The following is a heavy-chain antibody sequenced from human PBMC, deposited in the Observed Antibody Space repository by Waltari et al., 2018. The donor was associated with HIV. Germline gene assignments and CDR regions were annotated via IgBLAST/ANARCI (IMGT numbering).Heavy chain of an antibody. CDR3: ARAREWELLYPIDY. CDR1: GYTFINYA. V-gene: IGHV7-4-1*02. D-gene: IGHD1-26*01. CDR2: INPNPGNP. Sequence: QVQLVQSGSELKKPGASVKVSCKASGYTFINYAMNWVRQAPGQGLEWMGWINPNPGNPTYAQGFTGRFVFSLDTSVSTAYLQISSLKTEDTAVYYWARAREWELLYPIDYWGQGTLVTVS. J-gene: IGHJ4*02.